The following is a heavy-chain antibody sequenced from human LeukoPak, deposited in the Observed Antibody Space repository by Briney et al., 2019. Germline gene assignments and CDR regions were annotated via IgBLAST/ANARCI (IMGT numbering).Heavy chain of an antibody. D-gene: IGHD3-16*02. CDR1: GFTFSTYA. CDR2: ISGSGANT. V-gene: IGHV3-23*01. Sequence: PGGSLRLSCAASGFTFSTYAMSWVRQAPGKGLEWVSTISGSGANTYYADSVRGRFTISRDNSKNTLYLHMNSLRAEDTAVYYCANERAGYTNPYYFDYWGQGTLVTVSS. CDR3: ANERAGYTNPYYFDY. J-gene: IGHJ4*02.